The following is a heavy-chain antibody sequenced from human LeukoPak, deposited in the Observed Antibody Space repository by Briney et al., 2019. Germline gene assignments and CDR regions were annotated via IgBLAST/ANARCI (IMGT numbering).Heavy chain of an antibody. Sequence: GGSLRLSCTASGFTFGDYAMSWVRQAPGKGLECVGFIRSKAYGGTTEYAASVKGRFTISRDDSKSIAYLQMNSLKTEDTAVYYCTRDVWHFDYWGQGTLVTVSS. V-gene: IGHV3-49*04. CDR2: IRSKAYGGTT. CDR3: TRDVWHFDY. J-gene: IGHJ4*02. CDR1: GFTFGDYA. D-gene: IGHD5/OR15-5a*01.